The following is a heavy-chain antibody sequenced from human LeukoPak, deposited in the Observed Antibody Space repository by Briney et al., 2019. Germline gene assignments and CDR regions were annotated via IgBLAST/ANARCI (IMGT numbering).Heavy chain of an antibody. Sequence: SVKVSCKASGCTFSSYAISWVRQAPGQGLEWMGGIIPIFGTANYAQKFQGRVTITADESTSTAYMELSSLRSEDTAVYYCARDKYYGSGSYQGSAFDIWGQGTMVTVSS. CDR1: GCTFSSYA. J-gene: IGHJ3*02. CDR3: ARDKYYGSGSYQGSAFDI. V-gene: IGHV1-69*13. CDR2: IIPIFGTA. D-gene: IGHD3-10*01.